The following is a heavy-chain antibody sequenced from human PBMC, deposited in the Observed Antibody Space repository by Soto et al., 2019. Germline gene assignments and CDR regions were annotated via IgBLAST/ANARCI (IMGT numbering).Heavy chain of an antibody. V-gene: IGHV3-48*02. CDR3: ANGPHPTIGWPYYFDS. Sequence: PGGSLRLSCVGSGFSLANFPMNWVRQTPGKGLEWISYISPRGDNIYYTESVKGRFTISRDNARNSLYLQMNSLRDEYAALYYCANGPHPTIGWPYYFDSCGQGVPVTVSS. CDR2: ISPRGDNI. CDR1: GFSLANFP. J-gene: IGHJ4*02. D-gene: IGHD6-19*01.